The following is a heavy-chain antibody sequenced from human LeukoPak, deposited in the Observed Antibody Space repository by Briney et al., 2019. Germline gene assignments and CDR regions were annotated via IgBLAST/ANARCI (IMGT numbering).Heavy chain of an antibody. D-gene: IGHD3-22*01. J-gene: IGHJ3*02. CDR1: GYSFTSYW. V-gene: IGHV5-51*01. CDR2: IHPRDSDT. Sequence: GESLEISCKASGYSFTSYWIGWVRQMPGKGLEWMGIIHPRDSDTRCSPSFQGQVTTSADKSISTAYLQWSSLKASDTAMYYCAKYNDDSKGSFAIWGQGTMVTVSS. CDR3: AKYNDDSKGSFAI.